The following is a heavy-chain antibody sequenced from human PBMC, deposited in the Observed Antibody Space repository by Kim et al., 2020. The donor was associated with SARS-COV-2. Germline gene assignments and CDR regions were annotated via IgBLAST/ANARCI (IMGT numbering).Heavy chain of an antibody. CDR2: ISYDGSNK. V-gene: IGHV3-30*04. J-gene: IGHJ6*02. D-gene: IGHD2-15*01. CDR1: GFTFSSYA. Sequence: GGSLRLSCAASGFTFSSYAMHWVRQAPGKGLEWVAVISYDGSNKYYADSVKGRFTISRDNSKNTLYLQMNSLRAEDTAVYYCARDLFCSRVAATLSWNYYYGMDVWGQGTTVTVSS. CDR3: ARDLFCSRVAATLSWNYYYGMDV.